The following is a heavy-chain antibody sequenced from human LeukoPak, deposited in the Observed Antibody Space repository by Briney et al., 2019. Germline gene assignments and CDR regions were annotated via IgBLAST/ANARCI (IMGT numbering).Heavy chain of an antibody. V-gene: IGHV4-61*08. J-gene: IGHJ6*03. CDR1: GGSVSSGGYY. CDR3: ASLSRGYYYYYYMDV. CDR2: IYYSGST. Sequence: SETLSLTCTVSGGSVSSGGYYWSWIRQPPGKGLEWIGYIYYSGSTNYNPSLKSRVTISVDTPKNQFSLKLSSVTAADTAVYYCASLSRGYYYYYYMDVWGKGSTVTVSS.